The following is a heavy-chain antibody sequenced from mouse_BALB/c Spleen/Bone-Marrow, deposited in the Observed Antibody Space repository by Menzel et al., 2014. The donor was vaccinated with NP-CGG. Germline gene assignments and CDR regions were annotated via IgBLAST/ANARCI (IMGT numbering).Heavy chain of an antibody. CDR1: GYTFTDFY. CDR3: ARFGYYD. J-gene: IGHJ2*01. Sequence: VQLQQSGPELVKPGASVKMSCKASGYTFTDFYMNWVQQSHGKSLEWIGDINPNSSDTFYNQKFKGKATLTVDKSSSTAFMQLNSLTSEDSAVYYCARFGYYDWGQGTTLTVSS. D-gene: IGHD2-3*01. CDR2: INPNSSDT. V-gene: IGHV1-26*01.